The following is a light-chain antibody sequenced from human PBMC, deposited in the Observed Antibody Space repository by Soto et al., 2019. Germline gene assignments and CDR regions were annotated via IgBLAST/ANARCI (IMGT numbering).Light chain of an antibody. CDR2: DVN. CDR3: CSYAGSMLYV. J-gene: IGLJ1*01. V-gene: IGLV2-11*01. Sequence: QSALTQPRSVSGSPGQSASISCTGTSSDFGGFNYVSWYQQHPGKDPQLIIYDVNKRPSGVPDRFSGSKSGNTASLTISGLRTEDEADYFCCSYAGSMLYVFGSRTKLTVL. CDR1: SSDFGGFNY.